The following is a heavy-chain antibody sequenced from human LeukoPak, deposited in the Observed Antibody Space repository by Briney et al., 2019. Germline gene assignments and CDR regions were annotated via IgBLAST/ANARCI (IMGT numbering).Heavy chain of an antibody. J-gene: IGHJ5*02. Sequence: SENLSLTCTVSGGSTTTYYWTWIRQSAGKGLEWIGQIHNSGSTNYSPSLKSRVTLSLDTSKNQFSLHLRSVTAADTAMYYCVREPDWFDPWGEGTLVSVSS. V-gene: IGHV4-4*07. CDR2: IHNSGST. CDR1: GGSTTTYY. CDR3: VREPDWFDP.